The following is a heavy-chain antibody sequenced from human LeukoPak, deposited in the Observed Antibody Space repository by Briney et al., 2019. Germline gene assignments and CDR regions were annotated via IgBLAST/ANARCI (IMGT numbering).Heavy chain of an antibody. CDR2: IYYSGST. J-gene: IGHJ5*02. V-gene: IGHV4-34*01. CDR1: GGSFSGYY. CDR3: ARDLTVSSYDSSGYSENWFDP. Sequence: SETLSLTCAVYGGSFSGYYWGWIRQPPGKGLEWIGSIYYSGSTYYNPSLKSRVTISVDTSKNQFSLKLSSVTAADTAVYYCARDLTVSSYDSSGYSENWFDPWGQGTLVTVSS. D-gene: IGHD3-22*01.